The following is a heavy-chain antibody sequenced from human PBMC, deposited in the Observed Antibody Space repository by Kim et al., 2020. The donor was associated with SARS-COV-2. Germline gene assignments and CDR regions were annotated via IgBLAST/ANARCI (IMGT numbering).Heavy chain of an antibody. V-gene: IGHV4-34*01. CDR3: ARGRPSRGYFAL. CDR1: GGSFSGYY. Sequence: SETMSLTCAVYGGSFSGYYWSWIRQPPGKGLEWIGEINHSGSTNYNPSFKSRATISVDTSKNQFSLKLSSVTAADTAWYSCARGRPSRGYFALWGRGTLV. J-gene: IGHJ2*01. CDR2: INHSGST.